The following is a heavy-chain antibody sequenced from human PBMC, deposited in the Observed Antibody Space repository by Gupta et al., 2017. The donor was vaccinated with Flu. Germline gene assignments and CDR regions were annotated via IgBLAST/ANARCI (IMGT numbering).Heavy chain of an antibody. D-gene: IGHD2-15*01. CDR2: VYYSGRT. CDR3: ERHVVGTIDN. V-gene: IGHV4-39*01. J-gene: IGHJ4*02. Sequence: SVSSSSFYWGWIRQPPGKGPEWIGSVYYSGRTGDNPSLKSRVTISVDTSRNQFSLKMRGVTAADTAIYDGERHVVGTIDNWCQGTLVTVYS. CDR1: SVSSSSFY.